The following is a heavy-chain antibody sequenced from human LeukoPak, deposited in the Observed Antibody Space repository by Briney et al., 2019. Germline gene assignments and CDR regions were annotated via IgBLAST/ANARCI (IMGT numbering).Heavy chain of an antibody. J-gene: IGHJ5*02. V-gene: IGHV3-23*01. CDR1: GFTFSNNP. CDR3: ARHDWFDP. Sequence: GGSLRLSCAASGFTFSNNPMAWVRQAPGKGLEWVSSISENGYGTYYADSVKGRSTISRDTSKNTLYLQMTSLRADDTAVYYCARHDWFDPWGQGTLVTVSS. CDR2: ISENGYGT.